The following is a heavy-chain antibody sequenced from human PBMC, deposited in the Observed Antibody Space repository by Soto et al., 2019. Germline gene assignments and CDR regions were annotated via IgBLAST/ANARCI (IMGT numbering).Heavy chain of an antibody. CDR1: RYTLTELS. Sequence: ASVKASCKVSRYTLTELSMHWARQAPGKGLEWMGGFDPEDGETIYAQKFQGRVTMTEDTSTDTAYMELSSLRSEDTAVYYCATAPLAPWSRSPDYWGQGTLVTVSS. V-gene: IGHV1-24*01. CDR2: FDPEDGET. J-gene: IGHJ4*02. D-gene: IGHD2-8*02. CDR3: ATAPLAPWSRSPDY.